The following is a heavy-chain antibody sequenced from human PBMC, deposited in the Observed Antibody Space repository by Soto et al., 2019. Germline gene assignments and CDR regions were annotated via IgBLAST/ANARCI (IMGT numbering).Heavy chain of an antibody. CDR1: GGSISSGGHS. CDR2: IYYSGNT. V-gene: IGHV4-30-2*01. Sequence: SETLSLTCTVSGGSISSGGHSWSWIRQPPGKGLEWIGHIYYSGNTYYNPSLKSRVTISVDRSKNQFSLKLSSVTAADTAVYYCASYSSSWYDLDWYFDLWGRGTLVTVSS. J-gene: IGHJ2*01. D-gene: IGHD6-13*01. CDR3: ASYSSSWYDLDWYFDL.